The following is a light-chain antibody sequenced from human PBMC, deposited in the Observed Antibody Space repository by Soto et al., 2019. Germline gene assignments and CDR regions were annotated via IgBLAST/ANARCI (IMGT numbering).Light chain of an antibody. CDR1: QSVRSTF. V-gene: IGKV3-20*01. Sequence: VLPQSPDTLSLSPGDRATLSCRASQSVRSTFLAWYQQKPGQAPRLLIYGASNRAAGIPERFSGSASGTEFTLTISRLEPDDSAVYYCQQYHDSPMNTFGQGTKXXI. J-gene: IGKJ2*01. CDR2: GAS. CDR3: QQYHDSPMNT.